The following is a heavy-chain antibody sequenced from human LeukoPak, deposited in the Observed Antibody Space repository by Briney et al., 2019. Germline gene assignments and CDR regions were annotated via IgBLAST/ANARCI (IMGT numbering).Heavy chain of an antibody. Sequence: GGSLRLSCAASGFFFSNYAMTWVRQAPGKGLEWVSGISGSGGSTYYADSVKGRFTISRDNSKNTLYLQMNSLRADDTAVYYCAKDGGGWYTSGWYYFDFWGQGTLVTVSS. D-gene: IGHD6-19*01. V-gene: IGHV3-23*01. CDR3: AKDGGGWYTSGWYYFDF. J-gene: IGHJ4*02. CDR1: GFFFSNYA. CDR2: ISGSGGST.